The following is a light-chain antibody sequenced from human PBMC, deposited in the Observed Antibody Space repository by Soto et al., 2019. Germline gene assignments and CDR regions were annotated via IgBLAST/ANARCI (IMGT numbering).Light chain of an antibody. V-gene: IGLV2-23*02. J-gene: IGLJ1*01. Sequence: QSVLTQPASMSGSHGQSITFSCTGTSSDVGSSNLVSWYQQHPGKAPKLLIYEVSKRPSGVSNRFSGSKSGNTASLTISGLQAEDEADYYCCSYAGSSTHVFGTGTKVTVL. CDR3: CSYAGSSTHV. CDR2: EVS. CDR1: SSDVGSSNL.